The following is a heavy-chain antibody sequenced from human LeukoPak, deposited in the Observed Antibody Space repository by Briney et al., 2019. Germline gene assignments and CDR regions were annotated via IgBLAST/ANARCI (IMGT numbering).Heavy chain of an antibody. CDR2: ISGSGGST. J-gene: IGHJ4*02. V-gene: IGHV3-23*01. Sequence: GGSLRLSCAASGFTFSSYAMSWVRQAPGKGLEWVSAISGSGGSTYYADSVKGRFTISRDNAKNSLFLQMNSLRAEDTAVYYCARHGTWNFGYWGQGTLVTVSS. D-gene: IGHD1-1*01. CDR3: ARHGTWNFGY. CDR1: GFTFSSYA.